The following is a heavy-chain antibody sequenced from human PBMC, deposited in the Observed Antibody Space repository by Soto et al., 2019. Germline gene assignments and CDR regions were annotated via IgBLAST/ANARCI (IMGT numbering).Heavy chain of an antibody. J-gene: IGHJ3*02. Sequence: PSVKVSCKASGYTFTSYDINWVRQATGQGLEWMGWMNPNSGNTGYAQKIQGRVTMTRNTSISTAYMELSSLRSEDKAVYYCARFYGDYAFDIWGQGTMVTVSS. CDR1: GYTFTSYD. CDR2: MNPNSGNT. D-gene: IGHD4-17*01. V-gene: IGHV1-8*01. CDR3: ARFYGDYAFDI.